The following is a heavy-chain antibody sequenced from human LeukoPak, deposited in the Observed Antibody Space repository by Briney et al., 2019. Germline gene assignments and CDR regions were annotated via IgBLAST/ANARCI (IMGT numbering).Heavy chain of an antibody. V-gene: IGHV1-18*01. CDR1: GGTFSSYA. D-gene: IGHD2-8*02. CDR3: ARDNLVAGAYLADGDDY. CDR2: ISAYNGNT. J-gene: IGHJ4*02. Sequence: ASVKVSCKASGGTFSSYAISWVRQAPGQGLEWMGWISAYNGNTNYAQKLQGRVTMTTDTSTSTAYMELRSLRSDDTAVYYYARDNLVAGAYLADGDDYWGQGTLVTVSS.